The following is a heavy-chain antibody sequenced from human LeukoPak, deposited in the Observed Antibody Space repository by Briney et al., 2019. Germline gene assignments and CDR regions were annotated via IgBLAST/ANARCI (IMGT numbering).Heavy chain of an antibody. Sequence: GGSLRLSCAASGFTFSSYSMNWVRQAPGKGLEWVSSISSSSSYIYYADSVKGRFTISRDNAKNSLYLQMNSLRAEDTAVYYCARDLDYDYVWGSYRPSDFDYWGQGTLVTVSS. CDR1: GFTFSSYS. J-gene: IGHJ4*02. V-gene: IGHV3-21*01. CDR2: ISSSSSYI. D-gene: IGHD3-16*02. CDR3: ARDLDYDYVWGSYRPSDFDY.